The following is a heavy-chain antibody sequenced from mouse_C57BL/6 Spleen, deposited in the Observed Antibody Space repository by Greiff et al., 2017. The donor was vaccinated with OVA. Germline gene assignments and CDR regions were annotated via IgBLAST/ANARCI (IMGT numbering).Heavy chain of an antibody. V-gene: IGHV3-6*01. CDR1: GYSITSGYY. CDR2: ISYDGSN. J-gene: IGHJ3*01. Sequence: EVQLQESGPGLVKPSQSLSLTCSVTGYSITSGYYWNWIRQFPGNKLEWMGYISYDGSNNYNPSLKNRISITRDTSKNQFFLKLNSVTTEDTATYYCSRDLDPFAYWGQGTLLTVSA. CDR3: SRDLDPFAY.